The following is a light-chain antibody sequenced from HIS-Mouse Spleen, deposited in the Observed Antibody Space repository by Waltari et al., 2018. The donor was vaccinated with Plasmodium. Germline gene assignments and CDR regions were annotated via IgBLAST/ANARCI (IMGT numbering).Light chain of an antibody. CDR1: QSISNY. Sequence: DIQITQSPSPLSASVGDRVAIPSRASQSISNYFNWYQQKPGKAPKFLIYAASTLQSGVPSRFSGSGSGTDFTLTISSLQPEDFATYYGQQSYSTGTFGQGTKVEIK. CDR3: QQSYSTGT. V-gene: IGKV1-39*01. CDR2: AAS. J-gene: IGKJ1*01.